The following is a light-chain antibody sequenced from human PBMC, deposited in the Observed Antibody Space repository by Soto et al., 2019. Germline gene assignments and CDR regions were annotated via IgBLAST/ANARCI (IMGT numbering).Light chain of an antibody. CDR1: SSNIGSNS. CDR3: AVWDDSLNGWV. V-gene: IGLV1-44*01. Sequence: QAVVTQPPSASGTPGQRVTMSCSGSSSNIGSNSVNWYQQLPGTAPKLLIYSNYQRPSGVPDRFSGSKSGTSVSLAISGLQSEDEADYYCAVWDDSLNGWVFGGGTKLTVL. J-gene: IGLJ3*02. CDR2: SNY.